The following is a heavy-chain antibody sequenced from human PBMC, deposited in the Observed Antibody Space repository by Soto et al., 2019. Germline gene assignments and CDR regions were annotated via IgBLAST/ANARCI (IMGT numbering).Heavy chain of an antibody. V-gene: IGHV4-30-4*01. J-gene: IGHJ6*02. CDR1: GDSISSGNKY. D-gene: IGHD3-16*01. Sequence: SETLSLTCTASGDSISSGNKYWSWIRQAPGKGLEWIGYIFSSGTTYYSPSLKSRLTMSLDTSQNQFSLRLASVTDADSAVYYCARVPSPFDYYYAMDVWGQGTTVTVSS. CDR3: ARVPSPFDYYYAMDV. CDR2: IFSSGTT.